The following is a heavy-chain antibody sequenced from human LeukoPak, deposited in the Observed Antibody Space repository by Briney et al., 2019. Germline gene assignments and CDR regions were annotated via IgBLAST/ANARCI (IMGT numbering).Heavy chain of an antibody. Sequence: PSETLSLTCTVSSGSISTSNYYWGWIRQPPGKGLEWIGSIYYSGSTYYNPSLKSRVTISVDTSKNQFSLKLSSVTAADTAVYYCARPNDRGYYFDYWGQGTLVTVSS. CDR1: SGSISTSNYY. D-gene: IGHD3-10*01. CDR2: IYYSGST. J-gene: IGHJ4*02. CDR3: ARPNDRGYYFDY. V-gene: IGHV4-39*01.